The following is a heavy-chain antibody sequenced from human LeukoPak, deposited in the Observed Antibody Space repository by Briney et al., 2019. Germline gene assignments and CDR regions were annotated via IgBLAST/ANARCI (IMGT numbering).Heavy chain of an antibody. V-gene: IGHV4-59*01. CDR3: ARVLGAYSKGGAFDI. Sequence: SETLSLTCTVSGGSISSYYWSWIRQPPGKGLEWIGYIYYSGSTNYNPSLKSRVTISVDTSKNQFSLKLSSVTAADTAVYYCARVLGAYSKGGAFDIWGQGTMVTASS. J-gene: IGHJ3*02. CDR2: IYYSGST. CDR1: GGSISSYY. D-gene: IGHD4-11*01.